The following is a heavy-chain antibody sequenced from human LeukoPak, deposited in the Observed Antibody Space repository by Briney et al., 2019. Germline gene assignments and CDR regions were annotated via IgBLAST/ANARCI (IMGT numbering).Heavy chain of an antibody. CDR2: IIPIFVTA. V-gene: IGHV1-69*05. D-gene: IGHD3-22*01. CDR3: ARDDYTYYDSSSYRYYYYMDV. CDR1: GGTFSSYT. J-gene: IGHJ6*03. Sequence: SVKVSCKAAGGTFSSYTFSWLRQAPGQGREWMGGIIPIFVTANYAQKFQGRVTINKDEYTSTAYMELSSLRSEDTAVYYCARDDYTYYDSSSYRYYYYMDVWGKGTTVTVSS.